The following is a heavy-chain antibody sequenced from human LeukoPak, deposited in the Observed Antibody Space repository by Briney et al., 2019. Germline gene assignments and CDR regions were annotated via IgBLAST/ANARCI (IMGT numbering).Heavy chain of an antibody. CDR2: INNEGTGT. CDR3: TSGAPMRYSSGPTLSNNY. J-gene: IGHJ4*02. V-gene: IGHV3-74*01. D-gene: IGHD6-19*01. Sequence: GGSLRLSCAASGFSFSAYWMHWVRQAPGKGLVWVSRINNEGTGTDYADSVRGRFTISRVNVENTLYLQMNSLKTEDTAVYYCTSGAPMRYSSGPTLSNNYWGQGTLVTVSS. CDR1: GFSFSAYW.